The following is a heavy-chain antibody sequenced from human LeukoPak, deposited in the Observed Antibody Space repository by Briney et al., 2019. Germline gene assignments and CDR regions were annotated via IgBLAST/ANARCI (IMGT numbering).Heavy chain of an antibody. CDR3: AGGGRFYCSSTSCPKENNWFDP. V-gene: IGHV4-39*07. Sequence: SETLSLTCTVSGGSISSSTYYWGWIRQPPGKGLEWIGSIYYSGSTYYNPSLRSRVTISVDKSKNQFSLKLSSVTAADTAVYYCAGGGRFYCSSTSCPKENNWFDPWGQGTLVTVSS. D-gene: IGHD2-2*01. J-gene: IGHJ5*02. CDR2: IYYSGST. CDR1: GGSISSSTYY.